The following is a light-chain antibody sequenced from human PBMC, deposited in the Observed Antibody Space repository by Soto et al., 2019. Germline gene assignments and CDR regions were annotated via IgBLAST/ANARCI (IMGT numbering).Light chain of an antibody. CDR2: GAS. V-gene: IGKV3D-20*02. CDR3: QQRSNWPRT. J-gene: IGKJ1*01. CDR1: QSFTNSY. Sequence: EIVMTQSPVTLSVSPGERATLSCRASQSFTNSYLAWYQQKPGQAPRLLIFGASTRASGIPARFSGSGSGTDFTLTISRLEPEDFAVYYCQQRSNWPRTFGQGTKVDIK.